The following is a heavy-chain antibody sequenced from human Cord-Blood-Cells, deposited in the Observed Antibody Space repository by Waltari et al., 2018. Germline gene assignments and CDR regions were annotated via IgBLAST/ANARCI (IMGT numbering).Heavy chain of an antibody. V-gene: IGHV1-46*01. Sequence: QVQLVQSGAEVKKPGASVKVSCKEPGYTFTSHYMHWVRQAPGQGLEWMGIINPSGGSTSYAQKFQGRVTMTRDTSTSTVYMELSSLRSEDTAVYYCARDNQLGIDYWGQGTLVTVSS. CDR1: GYTFTSHY. J-gene: IGHJ4*02. D-gene: IGHD6-6*01. CDR2: INPSGGST. CDR3: ARDNQLGIDY.